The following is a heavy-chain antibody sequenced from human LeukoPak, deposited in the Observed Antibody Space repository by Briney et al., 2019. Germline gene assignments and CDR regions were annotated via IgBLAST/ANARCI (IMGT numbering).Heavy chain of an antibody. D-gene: IGHD3-22*01. CDR2: INPNSGGT. J-gene: IGHJ4*02. CDR1: GYTFTGYY. Sequence: ASVKVSCKASGYTFTGYYMHWVRQSPGQGLEWMGWINPNSGGTNYAQKFQGRVTMTRDTSISTAYMEVSRLRSDDTAVYYCHYYDSQGFGYWGQGSLVTVSS. CDR3: HYYDSQGFGY. V-gene: IGHV1-2*02.